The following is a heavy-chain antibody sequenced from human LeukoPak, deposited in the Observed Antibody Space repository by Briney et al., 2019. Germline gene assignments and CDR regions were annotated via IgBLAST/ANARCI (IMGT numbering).Heavy chain of an antibody. CDR1: GGSFSGYY. V-gene: IGHV4-34*01. CDR3: ARGPYFYYMDV. CDR2: INHSGST. Sequence: SETLSLTCTVYGGSFSGYYWSWIRQPPGKGLEWIGEINHSGSTNYNPSLKSRVTISVDTSKNQFSLKLSSVTAADTAVYYCARGPYFYYMDVWGKGTTVTISS. J-gene: IGHJ6*03.